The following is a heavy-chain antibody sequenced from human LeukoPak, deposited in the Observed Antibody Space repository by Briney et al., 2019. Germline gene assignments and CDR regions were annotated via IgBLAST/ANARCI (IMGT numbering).Heavy chain of an antibody. CDR2: IYSGGST. Sequence: AGGSLRLSCVVSGFTVSTNYMSWVRQAPGKGLEWVSLIYSGGSTYYADSVKGRFTISRDNSKNTLYLQMNSLRAEDTAVYYCAKDGYYDSSAYYYVRYFDLWGRGTLVTVSS. V-gene: IGHV3-53*01. J-gene: IGHJ2*01. CDR3: AKDGYYDSSAYYYVRYFDL. CDR1: GFTVSTNY. D-gene: IGHD3-22*01.